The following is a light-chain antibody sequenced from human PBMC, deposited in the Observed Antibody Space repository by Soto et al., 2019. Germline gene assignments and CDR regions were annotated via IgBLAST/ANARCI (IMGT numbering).Light chain of an antibody. J-gene: IGKJ1*01. CDR1: QSISSY. CDR2: RAS. CDR3: QQSSRTPWT. V-gene: IGKV1-39*01. Sequence: DIQMTQSPSSLSASVGDRVTITCRASQSISSYLNWYQQKPGKAPNLLIYRASSLQSGFLSRFSGGGSGTDFTLTISGLQPEDVATYYCQQSSRTPWTFGQGTKVEIK.